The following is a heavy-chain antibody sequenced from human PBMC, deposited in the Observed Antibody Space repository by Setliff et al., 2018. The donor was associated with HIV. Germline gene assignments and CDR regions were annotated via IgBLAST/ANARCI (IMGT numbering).Heavy chain of an antibody. CDR1: GDSISRGAYY. CDR3: ARHVIGVVMLYSWDAFDY. V-gene: IGHV4-61*02. D-gene: IGHD3-16*01. CDR2: VYASGDT. Sequence: SETLSLTCTVSGDSISRGAYYWSWIRQPAGKGPEWIGRVYASGDTNYDPSLRSRVIVSVDTSKNQFSLTLVSVTAADTALYYCARHVIGVVMLYSWDAFDYWGRGTLVTVSS. J-gene: IGHJ4*02.